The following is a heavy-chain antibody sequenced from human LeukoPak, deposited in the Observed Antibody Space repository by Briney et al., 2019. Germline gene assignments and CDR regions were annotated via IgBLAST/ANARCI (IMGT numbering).Heavy chain of an antibody. D-gene: IGHD5-24*01. CDR1: VHSSNTFG. V-gene: IGHV1-18*01. Sequence: ASVKVSCKASVHSSNTFGITWVRQAPGQGFGCIGWISPYHSHSKYPSRGTMTTDTSTTTSYMELRSLRADDTAVYFCASVDKGRYFFYYMDVWGKGTTVTVS. CDR3: ASVDKGRYFFYYMDV. CDR2: ISPYHSHS. J-gene: IGHJ6*03.